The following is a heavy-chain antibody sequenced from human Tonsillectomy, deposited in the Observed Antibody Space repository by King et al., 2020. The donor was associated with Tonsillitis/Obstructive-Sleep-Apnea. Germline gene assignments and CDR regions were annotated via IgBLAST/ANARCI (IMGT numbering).Heavy chain of an antibody. CDR1: GFTFNNYS. Sequence: VQLVESGGGLVKPGGSLRLACAASGFTFNNYSLNWVRQAPGKGLEWVSFIDSSSSYIYSTDSLKGRFTISRDNTNNSLYLQMNSLRADDTAMYYCARDSLTYDAFDIWGQGTMGTVSA. V-gene: IGHV3-21*01. CDR3: ARDSLTYDAFDI. J-gene: IGHJ3*02. CDR2: IDSSSSYI.